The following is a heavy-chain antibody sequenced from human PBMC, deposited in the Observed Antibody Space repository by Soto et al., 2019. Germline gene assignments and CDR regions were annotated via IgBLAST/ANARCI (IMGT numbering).Heavy chain of an antibody. D-gene: IGHD1-1*01. CDR1: GGSISSSSDY. Sequence: SETLSLTCTVSGGSISSSSDYWSWIRQPPGRGPVWIGSIDYSGSTYYNPSLKSRVTISVDTSKNQFSLKLSSVTAADTAVYYCARLAWLEMATTSDFDYWGQGTLVTVSS. CDR3: ARLAWLEMATTSDFDY. J-gene: IGHJ4*02. CDR2: IDYSGST. V-gene: IGHV4-39*01.